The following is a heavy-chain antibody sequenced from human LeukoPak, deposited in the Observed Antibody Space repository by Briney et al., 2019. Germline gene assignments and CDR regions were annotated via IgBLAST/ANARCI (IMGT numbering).Heavy chain of an antibody. J-gene: IGHJ5*02. Sequence: SETLSLTCTVSGGSISSSGYYWGWIRQPPGKGLEWIASIYYSGSTYYNPSLKSRVTISVDTSKNQLSLKLSSLTATDTAVYYCARHEYSGSYYGLSWFDPWGQGTLVTVSS. V-gene: IGHV4-39*01. D-gene: IGHD1-26*01. CDR1: GGSISSSGYY. CDR2: IYYSGST. CDR3: ARHEYSGSYYGLSWFDP.